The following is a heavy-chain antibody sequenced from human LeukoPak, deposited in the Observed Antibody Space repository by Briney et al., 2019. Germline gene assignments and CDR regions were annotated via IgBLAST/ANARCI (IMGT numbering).Heavy chain of an antibody. J-gene: IGHJ5*02. Sequence: GGSLRLSCAASGFTFDDYAMHWVRQAPGKGLEWVSGISWNSGSIGYADSVKGRFTISRDNAKNSLYLQMNSLRAEDTALYYCVRYDYVWGSYHPGRQGPLVTVSS. CDR2: ISWNSGSI. D-gene: IGHD3-16*01. CDR1: GFTFDDYA. CDR3: VRYDYVWGSYHP. V-gene: IGHV3-9*01.